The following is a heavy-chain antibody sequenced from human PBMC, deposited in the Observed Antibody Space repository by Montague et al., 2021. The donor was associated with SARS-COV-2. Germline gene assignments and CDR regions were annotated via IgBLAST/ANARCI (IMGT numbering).Heavy chain of an antibody. J-gene: IGHJ6*02. CDR1: GFTFSSYA. CDR3: AGDRIGLRLGELALGEGYYGMDD. V-gene: IGHV3-30-3*01. Sequence: SLRLSCAASGFTFSSYAMHWVRQAPGKGLEWVAVICYERSNKYYADSVKGRFTISRDKSKTTLYLQMNSLRAEHTAVYHCAGDRIGLRLGELALGEGYYGMDDWGQGTTVTVSS. CDR2: ICYERSNK. D-gene: IGHD3-16*02.